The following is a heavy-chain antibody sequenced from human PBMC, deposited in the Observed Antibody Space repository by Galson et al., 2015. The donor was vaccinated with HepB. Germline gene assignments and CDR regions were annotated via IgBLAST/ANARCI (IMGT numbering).Heavy chain of an antibody. CDR3: ARDHSTYYDILTGYYTAPFDY. CDR1: GYTFTSYG. CDR2: ISAYNGNT. V-gene: IGHV1-18*01. J-gene: IGHJ4*02. D-gene: IGHD3-9*01. Sequence: SVKVSCKASGYTFTSYGISWVRQAPGQGLEWMGWISAYNGNTNYAQKLQGRVTMTTDTSTSTAYMELRSLRSDDTAVYYCARDHSTYYDILTGYYTAPFDYWGQGTLVTVSS.